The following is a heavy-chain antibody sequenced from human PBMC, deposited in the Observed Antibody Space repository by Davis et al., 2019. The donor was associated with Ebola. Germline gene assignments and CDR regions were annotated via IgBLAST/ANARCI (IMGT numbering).Heavy chain of an antibody. CDR1: GAFVSSGGYS. Sequence: LRLSCAVSGAFVSSGGYSWIWIRQPPGKGLEWIGNYYYTGSTYYSPSLRSRVTISVDTSKNQFSLKLSSVTAADTAVYYCARGGYDYVWGSYRPDEYFQHWGQGTLVTVSS. V-gene: IGHV4-30-4*07. D-gene: IGHD3-16*02. CDR3: ARGGYDYVWGSYRPDEYFQH. J-gene: IGHJ1*01. CDR2: YYYTGST.